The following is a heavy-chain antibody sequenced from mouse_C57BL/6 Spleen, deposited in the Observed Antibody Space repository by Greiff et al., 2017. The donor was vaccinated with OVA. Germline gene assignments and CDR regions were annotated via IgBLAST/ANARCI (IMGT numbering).Heavy chain of an antibody. D-gene: IGHD2-3*01. CDR2: IYPRSGNT. V-gene: IGHV1-81*01. Sequence: QVQLQQSGAELARPGASVKLSCKASGYTFTSYGISWVKQRTGQGLEWIGEIYPRSGNTYYNEKFKGKATLTADKSSSTAYMELRSLTSEDSAVYFCARAMMDGPHLSFGYWGQGTTLTVSS. J-gene: IGHJ2*01. CDR1: GYTFTSYG. CDR3: ARAMMDGPHLSFGY.